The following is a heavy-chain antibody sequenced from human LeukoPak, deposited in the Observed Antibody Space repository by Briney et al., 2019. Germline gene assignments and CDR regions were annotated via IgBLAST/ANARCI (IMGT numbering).Heavy chain of an antibody. CDR2: ISTYNVNT. D-gene: IGHD6-6*01. CDR3: ATGGSSSSRGGY. V-gene: IGHV1-18*01. J-gene: IGHJ4*02. Sequence: ASVKVSCKASGYTFTNYGITWVRQAPGQGLEWMGWISTYNVNTNYAQKFQGRVTMTTDPSTSTAYMELRSLRSEDTAVYYCATGGSSSSRGGYWGQGTLVTVSS. CDR1: GYTFTNYG.